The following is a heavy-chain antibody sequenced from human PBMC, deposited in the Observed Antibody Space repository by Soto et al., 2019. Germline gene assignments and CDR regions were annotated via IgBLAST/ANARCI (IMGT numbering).Heavy chain of an antibody. J-gene: IGHJ6*02. D-gene: IGHD2-2*01. CDR1: GGTFSSYA. CDR2: IIPISETT. CDR3: ARSQGSSTSLELYYYYYYGMDV. Sequence: QVQLVQSGAEVKKPGSSVKVSCKASGGTFSSYAISWVRQAPGQGLEWMGGIIPISETTNYAQKFQGRVTITADESKSTANMELSSLRSEATAVYYCARSQGSSTSLELYYYYYYGMDVWGQGTMVTVSS. V-gene: IGHV1-69*01.